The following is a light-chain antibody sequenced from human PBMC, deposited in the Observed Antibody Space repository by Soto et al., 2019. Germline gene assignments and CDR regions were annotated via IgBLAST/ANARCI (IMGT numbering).Light chain of an antibody. CDR3: SSYTNSSTPVL. CDR2: EVS. CDR1: SSDFGFYNY. V-gene: IGLV2-14*01. J-gene: IGLJ2*01. Sequence: QSALTQPASVSGSPGQSITISCTGTSSDFGFYNYVSWYQHHPGKAPKLMIYEVSNRPSGVSYRFSGSKSGNTASLTISGLQAEDEAVYYCSSYTNSSTPVLFGGGTKLTVL.